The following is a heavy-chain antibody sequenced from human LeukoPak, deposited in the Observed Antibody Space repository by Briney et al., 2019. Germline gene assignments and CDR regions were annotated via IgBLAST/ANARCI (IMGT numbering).Heavy chain of an antibody. CDR2: IYYSGNT. CDR1: GGSISSSIYY. CDR3: ARSSDWFQVFEH. J-gene: IGHJ4*02. V-gene: IGHV4-39*01. D-gene: IGHD3-9*01. Sequence: SETLSLTCTVSGGSISSSIYYWGWIRQPPGKGLEWIGSIYYSGNTYHNPSLKSRVTISVDTSKNQFSLKLSSVTAADTAVYYCARSSDWFQVFEHWGQGTLVTVYS.